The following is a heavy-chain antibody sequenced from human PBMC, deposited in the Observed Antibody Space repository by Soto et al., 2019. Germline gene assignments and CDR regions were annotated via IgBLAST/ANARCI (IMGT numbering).Heavy chain of an antibody. CDR1: GFSISTGYY. Sequence: SETLSLTCAVSGFSISTGYYWGWIRQPPGKGLEWIATIYHSGTTYSNPSLESRVTISVDTSKNQFSLKLSSVTAADTAVYYCARGLYYYDSSGYSPDYWGLGTLVTVSS. CDR2: IYHSGTT. J-gene: IGHJ4*02. V-gene: IGHV4-38-2*01. CDR3: ARGLYYYDSSGYSPDY. D-gene: IGHD3-22*01.